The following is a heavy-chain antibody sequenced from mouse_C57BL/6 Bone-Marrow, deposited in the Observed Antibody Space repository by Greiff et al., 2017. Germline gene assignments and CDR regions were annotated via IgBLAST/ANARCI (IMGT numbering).Heavy chain of an antibody. Sequence: EVKVEESGGGLVKPGGSLKLSCAASGFTFSSYTMSWVRQTPEKRLEWVATISGGGGNTYYPDSVKGRFTISRDNATNPLYLQMSSLRSEDTALFYCAILYSDYSWFAYWGQVTLVTVSA. J-gene: IGHJ3*01. CDR2: ISGGGGNT. V-gene: IGHV5-9*01. CDR1: GFTFSSYT. CDR3: AILYSDYSWFAY. D-gene: IGHD2-4*01.